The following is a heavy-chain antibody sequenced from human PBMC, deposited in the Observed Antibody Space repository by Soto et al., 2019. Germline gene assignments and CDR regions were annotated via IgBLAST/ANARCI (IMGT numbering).Heavy chain of an antibody. Sequence: EVQLLETGGGLVQHGGSLRLSCAASGFTFSTYAINCVRQAPGKGLEWVSGISGSGDSTYYADSVKCRFTVSRDNSKTTQYLQMNSLRAEESAVSYCPQERSSGWSFDYWGQGTLVTVSS. CDR3: PQERSSGWSFDY. CDR2: ISGSGDST. V-gene: IGHV3-23*01. CDR1: GFTFSTYA. D-gene: IGHD6-19*01. J-gene: IGHJ4*02.